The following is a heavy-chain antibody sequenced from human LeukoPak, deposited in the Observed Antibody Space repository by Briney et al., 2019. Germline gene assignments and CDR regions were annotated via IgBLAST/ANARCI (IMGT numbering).Heavy chain of an antibody. CDR3: AKDFWDPCGSYHPLDY. D-gene: IGHD3-16*02. CDR2: ISGSGGST. V-gene: IGHV3-23*01. J-gene: IGHJ4*02. Sequence: GGSLRLSCAASGFTFSSYAMRWVRQAPGRGREWVSAISGSGGSTYYADSVKGRFNISRDNSKNTLYLQMNSLRTEDTAVYYCAKDFWDPCGSYHPLDYWGQGTLVTVSS. CDR1: GFTFSSYA.